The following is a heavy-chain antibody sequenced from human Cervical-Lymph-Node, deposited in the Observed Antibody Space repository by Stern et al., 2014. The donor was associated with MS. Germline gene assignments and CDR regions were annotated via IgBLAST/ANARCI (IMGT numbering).Heavy chain of an antibody. V-gene: IGHV5-51*01. CDR2: VHPGDSDT. Sequence: VQLGQSGAEVKKPGESLKISCKGSGYDFTNYWIGWVRQMPGKGLEWMGIVHPGDSDTRCSPSFQGQVIISADKSISTAYLQWSSLKASDTAMYYCARTSATSDRNYFYYYGMDVWGQGTTVTVSS. CDR3: ARTSATSDRNYFYYYGMDV. J-gene: IGHJ6*02. CDR1: GYDFTNYW.